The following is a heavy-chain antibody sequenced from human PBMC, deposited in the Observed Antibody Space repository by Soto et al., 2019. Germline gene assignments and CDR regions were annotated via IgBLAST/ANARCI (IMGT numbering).Heavy chain of an antibody. CDR2: IWGSGDRT. D-gene: IGHD2-21*02. V-gene: IGHV3-23*01. Sequence: GGSLRLSCAASGFAFRTYAMAWVRQAPGKGLEWVSGIWGSGDRTFYADSVKGRFTISRDNSRNTLYLQMYSLTAEDTALYYCAKTGPYCGGDCSRYFYGMDVWGQGTTGTVSS. J-gene: IGHJ6*02. CDR1: GFAFRTYA. CDR3: AKTGPYCGGDCSRYFYGMDV.